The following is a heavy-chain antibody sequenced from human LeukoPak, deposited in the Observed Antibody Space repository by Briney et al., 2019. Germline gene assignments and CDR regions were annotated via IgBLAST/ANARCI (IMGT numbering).Heavy chain of an antibody. CDR1: GYTFTSYG. J-gene: IGHJ5*02. V-gene: IGHV1-18*01. CDR3: AREVITWFGEINWFDP. D-gene: IGHD3-10*01. CDR2: ISAYNGNT. Sequence: ASVKVSCKASGYTFTSYGISWVRQAPGQGLEWMGWISAYNGNTNYGQKLQGRVTMTTDTSTSTAYMELRSLRSDDTAVYYCAREVITWFGEINWFDPWGQGTLVTVSS.